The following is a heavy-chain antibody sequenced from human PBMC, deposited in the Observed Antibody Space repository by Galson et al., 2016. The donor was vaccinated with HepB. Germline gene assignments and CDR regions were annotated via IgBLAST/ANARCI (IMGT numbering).Heavy chain of an antibody. CDR2: IYSGGST. Sequence: SLRLSCAASGFTVSTNYMSWVRQAPGKGLEWVSVIYSGGSTYYADSVKGRFTISRNISKNTVYLQMNSLRAEDTAVYYCAREIGYVRFGYHYGMDVWGQGTTVTVSS. D-gene: IGHD3-10*01. V-gene: IGHV3-53*01. CDR3: AREIGYVRFGYHYGMDV. CDR1: GFTVSTNY. J-gene: IGHJ6*02.